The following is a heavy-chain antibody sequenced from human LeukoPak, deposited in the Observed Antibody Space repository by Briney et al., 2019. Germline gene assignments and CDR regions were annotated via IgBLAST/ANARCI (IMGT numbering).Heavy chain of an antibody. Sequence: GGSLRLSCAASGFTFSSYAMHWVRQAPGKGLEWVAVISYDGTTKYCGDSVKGRFTISRDNSKNTLYLQMNSLRAEDTAVYYCAKIYYGSGSQRSPIDYWGQGTLVTVSS. V-gene: IGHV3-30*18. CDR2: ISYDGTTK. CDR3: AKIYYGSGSQRSPIDY. CDR1: GFTFSSYA. J-gene: IGHJ4*02. D-gene: IGHD3-10*01.